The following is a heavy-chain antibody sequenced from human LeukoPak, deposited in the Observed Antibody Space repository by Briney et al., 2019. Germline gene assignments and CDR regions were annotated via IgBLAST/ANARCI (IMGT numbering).Heavy chain of an antibody. CDR3: AKMGYGIDY. CDR2: ISGSGDST. Sequence: GGSLRLSCEVSGFTFSSYAMNWVRQAPGKGLEWVSVISGSGDSTYHADSVKGRFTISRDNSKNTLYLQMNSLRAEDTAVYYCAKMGYGIDYWGQGTLVTVSS. V-gene: IGHV3-23*01. CDR1: GFTFSSYA. D-gene: IGHD1-1*01. J-gene: IGHJ4*02.